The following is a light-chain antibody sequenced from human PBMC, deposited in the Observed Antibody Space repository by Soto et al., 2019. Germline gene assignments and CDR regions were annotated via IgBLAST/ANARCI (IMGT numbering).Light chain of an antibody. CDR2: VAS. Sequence: EIVMTQSPATLSVSPGERATLSCRASQSVSSNLAWYQQKPGQAPRLLIYVASTRATGIPARFSGSGSGTEFTLTISSLQSEDFAVYYCQQYNNWPPNTFCGGTKVESK. CDR3: QQYNNWPPNT. V-gene: IGKV3-15*01. J-gene: IGKJ4*01. CDR1: QSVSSN.